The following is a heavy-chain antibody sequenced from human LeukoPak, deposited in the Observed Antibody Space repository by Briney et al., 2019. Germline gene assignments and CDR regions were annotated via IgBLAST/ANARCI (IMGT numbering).Heavy chain of an antibody. CDR3: AKDSGSSWLSYYYYGMDV. J-gene: IGHJ6*02. D-gene: IGHD6-13*01. CDR2: ISYDGSNK. CDR1: GFTFSSYG. Sequence: LPGGSLRLSCAASGFTFSSYGMHWVRQAPGKGLEWVAVISYDGSNKYYADSVKGRFTISRDNSKNTLYLQMNSLRAEDTAVYYCAKDSGSSWLSYYYYGMDVWGQGTTVTVSS. V-gene: IGHV3-30*18.